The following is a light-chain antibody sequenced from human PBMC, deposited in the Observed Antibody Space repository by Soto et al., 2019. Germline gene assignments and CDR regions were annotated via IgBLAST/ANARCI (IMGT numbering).Light chain of an antibody. CDR3: CSYAGTNYV. V-gene: IGLV2-11*01. CDR2: DVS. J-gene: IGLJ1*01. Sequence: LAQPRSVSGSPGQSVTISCTGTSSDVGGYNYVSWYQQHPGKAPTLMIYDVSKRPSGVPDRFSGSKSGNTASLTISGLQAEDEADYYCCSYAGTNYVFGTGTKVTVL. CDR1: SSDVGGYNY.